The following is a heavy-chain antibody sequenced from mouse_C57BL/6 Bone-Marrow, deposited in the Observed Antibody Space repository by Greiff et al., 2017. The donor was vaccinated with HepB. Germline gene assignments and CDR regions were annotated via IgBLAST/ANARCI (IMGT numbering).Heavy chain of an antibody. CDR2: ISSGGDYI. CDR3: TSHYGNFDV. V-gene: IGHV5-9-1*02. CDR1: GFTFSSYA. D-gene: IGHD2-1*01. J-gene: IGHJ1*03. Sequence: EVKVVESGEGLVKPGGSLKLSCAASGFTFSSYAMSWVRQTPEKRLEWVAYISSGGDYIYYADTVKGRVTISRDNARNTLYLQMSSLKSEDTAMYYCTSHYGNFDVWGTGTTVTVSS.